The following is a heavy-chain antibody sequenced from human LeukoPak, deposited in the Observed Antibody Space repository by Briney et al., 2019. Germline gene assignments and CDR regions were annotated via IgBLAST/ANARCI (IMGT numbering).Heavy chain of an antibody. CDR2: MYYTGST. J-gene: IGHJ4*02. D-gene: IGHD6-19*01. CDR1: GDSISSNNYF. CDR3: ARQQWLTGGFDY. Sequence: KPSETLSLTCTVSGDSISSNNYFWGWIRQPPGKGLQWIGSMYYTGSTYYNPSLKSRVTISVDTSKNQFSLKLSSVTAADTAVYYCARQQWLTGGFDYWGQGTLVTVSS. V-gene: IGHV4-39*01.